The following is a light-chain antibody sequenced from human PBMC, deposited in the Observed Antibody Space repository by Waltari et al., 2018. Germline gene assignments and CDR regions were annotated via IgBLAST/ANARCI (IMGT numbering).Light chain of an antibody. J-gene: IGKJ4*01. CDR2: DAY. CDR1: QSVTTS. V-gene: IGKV3-11*01. CDR3: QQRSAWPLT. Sequence: EIELTQSPATLSLSPGERAALSCRASQSVTTSLSWYQQKRGQPPRLLIYDAYTRATGIPARFSGSGSGTDFTLTISSLEPEDFAIYYCQQRSAWPLTFGGGTMLAVK.